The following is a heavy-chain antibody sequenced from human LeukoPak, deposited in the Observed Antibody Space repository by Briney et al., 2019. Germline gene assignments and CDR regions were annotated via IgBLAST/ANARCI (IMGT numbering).Heavy chain of an antibody. D-gene: IGHD6-19*01. V-gene: IGHV3-66*01. CDR3: ARGIAVAGTGFDY. J-gene: IGHJ4*02. CDR2: IYSGGST. Sequence: GGSLRLSCAASGFTVSSNYMSWVRQAPGKGLEWVSVIYSGGSTYYADSVKGRFTISRDNSKNTLYLQMDSLRAEDTAVYYCARGIAVAGTGFDYWGQGTLVTVSS. CDR1: GFTVSSNY.